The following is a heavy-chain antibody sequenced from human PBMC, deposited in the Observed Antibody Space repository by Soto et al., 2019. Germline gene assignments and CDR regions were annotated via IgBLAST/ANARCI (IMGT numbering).Heavy chain of an antibody. CDR3: ARWAEYYYDSSGGGDAFDI. J-gene: IGHJ3*02. V-gene: IGHV4-59*01. CDR2: IYYSGST. D-gene: IGHD3-22*01. CDR1: GGSISSYY. Sequence: SSETLSLTCTVSGGSISSYYWSWIRQPPGKGLEWIGYIYYSGSTNYNPSLKSRVTISVDTSKNQFSLKLSSVTAADTAVYYCARWAEYYYDSSGGGDAFDIWGQGTMVTVSS.